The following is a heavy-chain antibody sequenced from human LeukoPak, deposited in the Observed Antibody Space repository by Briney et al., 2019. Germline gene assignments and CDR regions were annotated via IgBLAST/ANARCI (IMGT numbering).Heavy chain of an antibody. CDR2: ISSSSTI. CDR1: GFTFSSYS. V-gene: IGHV3-48*02. Sequence: GGSLRLSCAASGFTFSSYSINWVRQAPGKGLEWVSYISSSSTISYADSVKGRFTISRDNANNSLYLQMNSLRDEDTAVCYCARGGTSSSLAYWGQGTLVTVSS. J-gene: IGHJ4*02. CDR3: ARGGTSSSLAY. D-gene: IGHD4-23*01.